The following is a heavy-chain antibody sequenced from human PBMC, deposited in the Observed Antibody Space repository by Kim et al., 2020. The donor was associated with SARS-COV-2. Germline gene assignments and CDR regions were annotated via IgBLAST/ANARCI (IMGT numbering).Heavy chain of an antibody. CDR2: ISYDGSNK. CDR1: GFTFSSYG. V-gene: IGHV3-30*03. D-gene: IGHD3-10*01. Sequence: GGSLRLSCAASGFTFSSYGMHWVRQAPGKGLEWVAVISYDGSNKYYADSVKGRFTISRDNSKNTLYLQMNSLRAEDTAVYYCSVGVLWFGDLPPEFDPWGQGTLVTVSS. CDR3: SVGVLWFGDLPPEFDP. J-gene: IGHJ5*02.